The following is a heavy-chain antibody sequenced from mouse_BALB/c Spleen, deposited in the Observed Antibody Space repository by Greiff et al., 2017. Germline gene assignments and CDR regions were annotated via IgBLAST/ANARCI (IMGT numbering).Heavy chain of an antibody. CDR1: GFAFSSYD. J-gene: IGHJ3*01. D-gene: IGHD4-1*01. CDR2: ISSGGGST. V-gene: IGHV5-12-1*01. Sequence: EVHLVESGGGLVKPGGSLKLSCAASGFAFSSYDMSWVRQTPEKRLEWVAYISSGGGSTYYPDTVKGRFTISRDNAKNTLYLQMSSLKSEDTAMYYCARQLGRGFAYWGQGTLVTVSA. CDR3: ARQLGRGFAY.